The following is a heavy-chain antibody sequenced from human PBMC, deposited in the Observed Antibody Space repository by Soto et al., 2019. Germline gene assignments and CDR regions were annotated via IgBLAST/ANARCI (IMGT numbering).Heavy chain of an antibody. V-gene: IGHV3-23*01. D-gene: IGHD3-10*01. J-gene: IGHJ6*02. CDR3: AVHLGENYYTMDV. CDR2: ITGSGKSA. CDR1: GFTFSTFV. Sequence: EVQLLESGGGWVQPGGSLRLSCAASGFTFSTFVMTWVRQVPGEGLEWISSITGSGKSAYYADSVKGRVTISRDNSKNTLYLQISSLGVADTAVYHCAVHLGENYYTMDVWGRGTTVTVSS.